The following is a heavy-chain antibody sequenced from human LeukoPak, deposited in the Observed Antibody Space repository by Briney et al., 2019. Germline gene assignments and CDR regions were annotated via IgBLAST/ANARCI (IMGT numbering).Heavy chain of an antibody. CDR3: ARAPPNSGSYYRLHSWFDP. CDR1: GYTITDYY. Sequence: GASVKVSCKASGYTITDYYMHWVRQAPGQGLEWMGRINPNSGGTNYAQKFQGRVTMTRDTSISTAYMELSSLRSDDTASYYCARAPPNSGSYYRLHSWFDPWGQGALVTVSS. J-gene: IGHJ5*02. V-gene: IGHV1-2*06. CDR2: INPNSGGT. D-gene: IGHD3-10*01.